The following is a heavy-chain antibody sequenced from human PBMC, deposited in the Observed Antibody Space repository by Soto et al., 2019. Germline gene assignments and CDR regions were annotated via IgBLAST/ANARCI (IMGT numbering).Heavy chain of an antibody. V-gene: IGHV4-34*01. CDR1: GGSFSGYY. CDR2: INHSGST. Sequence: QVQLQQWGAGLLKPSETLSLTCAVYGGSFSGYYWSWIRQPPGKGLGWIGEINHSGSTNYNPSLKSPVTISVDTSKNQFSLKLSSVTAADTAVYYCASLIPQSEGFDYWGQGTLVTVSS. CDR3: ASLIPQSEGFDY. D-gene: IGHD2-21*01. J-gene: IGHJ4*02.